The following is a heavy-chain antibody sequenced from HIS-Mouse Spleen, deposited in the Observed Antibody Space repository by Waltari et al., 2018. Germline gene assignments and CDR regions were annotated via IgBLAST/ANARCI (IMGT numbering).Heavy chain of an antibody. V-gene: IGHV4-39*07. CDR3: AREIPYSSSWYDWYFDL. J-gene: IGHJ2*01. CDR1: GGSISSSSYY. D-gene: IGHD6-13*01. Sequence: QLQLQESGPGLVKPSETLSLTCTVSGGSISSSSYYWGWIRQPPGKGLEWIGSIYYSGGNSSNPCLKSRVTISVDTSKNQFSLKLSAVTAADTAVYYCAREIPYSSSWYDWYFDLWGRGTLVTVSS. CDR2: IYYSGGN.